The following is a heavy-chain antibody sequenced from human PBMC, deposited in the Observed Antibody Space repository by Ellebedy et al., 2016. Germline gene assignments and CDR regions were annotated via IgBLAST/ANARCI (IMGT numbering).Heavy chain of an antibody. CDR1: GYTFTSYG. CDR3: ARLVPAAIWEEYYYYGMDV. CDR2: ISAYNGNT. J-gene: IGHJ6*02. Sequence: ASVKVSXKASGYTFTSYGISWVRQAPGQGLEWMGWISAYNGNTNYAQKLQGRVTMTTDTSTSTAYMELRSLRSDDTAVYYCARLVPAAIWEEYYYYGMDVWGQGTTVTVSS. V-gene: IGHV1-18*01. D-gene: IGHD2-2*01.